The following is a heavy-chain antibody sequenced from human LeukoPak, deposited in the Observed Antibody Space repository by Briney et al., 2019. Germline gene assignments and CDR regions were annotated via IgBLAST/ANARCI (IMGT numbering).Heavy chain of an antibody. Sequence: QPGGSLRLSCVVSGFRSTYYWMTWVCQAPGKGLEWVANIEQDGGEEYYVDSVKGRFTISRDNAKNSVYLQMNSLRVEDTAVYCCARGRYVDWLFDYWGQGTLVTVSS. D-gene: IGHD3-9*01. V-gene: IGHV3-7*03. CDR2: IEQDGGEE. CDR3: ARGRYVDWLFDY. CDR1: GFRSTYYW. J-gene: IGHJ4*02.